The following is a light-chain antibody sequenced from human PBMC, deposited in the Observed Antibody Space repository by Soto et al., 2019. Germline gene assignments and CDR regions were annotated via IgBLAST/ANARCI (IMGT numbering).Light chain of an antibody. J-gene: IGKJ1*01. CDR3: QQYGSSLTWA. CDR2: GAS. V-gene: IGKV3-20*01. CDR1: QSVSSNY. Sequence: EIVLTQSPGTLSLSPGERATLSCRASQSVSSNYLAWYKQTPGQAPRLLIYGASRRATGIPDRFSGSGSGTDFTLTISRLEPEDFAVYYCQQYGSSLTWAFGQGTKVEI.